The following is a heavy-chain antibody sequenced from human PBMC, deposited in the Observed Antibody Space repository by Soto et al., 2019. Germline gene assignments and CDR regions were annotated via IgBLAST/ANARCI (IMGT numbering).Heavy chain of an antibody. J-gene: IGHJ4*02. CDR3: SHGYYQYFNS. CDR2: IKSNIDGGTT. Sequence: GGSLRLSCEVSGVTLTNVWMNWVRQAPGKGPEWVGRIKSNIDGGTTDYAAPVKGRFTVSRDDSENTLYLQMNSLKTEDTAVYYCSHGYYQYFNSWGQGT. CDR1: GVTLTNVW. D-gene: IGHD5-18*01. V-gene: IGHV3-15*07.